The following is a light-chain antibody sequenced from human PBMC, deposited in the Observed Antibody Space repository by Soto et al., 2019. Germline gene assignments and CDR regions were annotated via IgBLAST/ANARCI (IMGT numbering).Light chain of an antibody. CDR1: QSIRSY. J-gene: IGKJ5*01. CDR3: QQSYSTQIT. Sequence: DSQVTRAAASPLAAGGDRITVTCLASQSIRSYLNWYKQKPGKATKLMIYAASSLQSGVPSRFSGSGSGTDFTLTISSLQPEDFATYYCQQSYSTQITFGPGTRLEIK. CDR2: AAS. V-gene: IGKV1-39*01.